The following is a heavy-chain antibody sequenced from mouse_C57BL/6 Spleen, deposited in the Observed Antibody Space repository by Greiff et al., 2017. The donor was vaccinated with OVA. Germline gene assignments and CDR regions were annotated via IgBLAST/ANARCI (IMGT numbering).Heavy chain of an antibody. J-gene: IGHJ4*01. D-gene: IGHD3-2*02. CDR2: IHPNSGST. Sequence: QVQLQQPGAELVKPGASVKLSCKASGYTFTSYWMHWVKQRPGQGLEWIGMIHPNSGSTNYNEKCKSKATLTVDKSSSTAYMQLSSLTSEDSAVYYCATAQSYAMGYWGQGTSVTVSS. CDR1: GYTFTSYW. V-gene: IGHV1-64*01. CDR3: ATAQSYAMGY.